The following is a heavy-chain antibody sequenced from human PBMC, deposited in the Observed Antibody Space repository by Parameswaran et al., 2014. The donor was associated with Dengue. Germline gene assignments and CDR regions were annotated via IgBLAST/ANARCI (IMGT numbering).Heavy chain of an antibody. J-gene: IGHJ4*02. Sequence: GARWIRQPPGKALEWLAHIFSNDEKSYSTSLKSRLTISKDTFKSQVVLTMTNMDPVDTATYYCARKGDGVNSPFDYWGQGTLVTVSS. CDR2: IFSNDEK. CDR3: ARKGDGVNSPFDY. V-gene: IGHV2-26*01. D-gene: IGHD1/OR15-1a*01. CDR1: G.